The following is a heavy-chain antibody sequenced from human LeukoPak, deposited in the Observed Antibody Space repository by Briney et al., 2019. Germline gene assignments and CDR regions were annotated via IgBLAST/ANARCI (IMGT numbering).Heavy chain of an antibody. CDR2: ISRSSSYI. D-gene: IGHD6-25*01. J-gene: IGHJ6*03. CDR1: GFTFSSYR. V-gene: IGHV3-21*01. CDR3: ARDGDPAYYYYMDV. Sequence: GGSLRLSCAASGFTFSSYRMNWVRQAPGKGLEWVSSISRSSSYINYVDSVKGRFTISRDNAKNSLYLQMNSLRAEDTAVYYCARDGDPAYYYYMDVWGKGTTVTVSS.